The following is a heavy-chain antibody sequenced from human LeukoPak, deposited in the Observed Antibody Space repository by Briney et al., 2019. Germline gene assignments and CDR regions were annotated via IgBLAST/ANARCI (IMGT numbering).Heavy chain of an antibody. D-gene: IGHD2/OR15-2a*01. J-gene: IGHJ4*02. CDR2: ISASGGTI. CDR3: AGGNPH. V-gene: IGHV3-23*01. CDR1: GFTFSTYA. Sequence: GGSLRLSCAASGFTFSTYAMSWVRQAPGKGLECVSVISASGGTIRYADSVKGRFTISRDNSNSTLYLQMNSLRVEDTAVYYCAGGNPHWGRGTLVTVSS.